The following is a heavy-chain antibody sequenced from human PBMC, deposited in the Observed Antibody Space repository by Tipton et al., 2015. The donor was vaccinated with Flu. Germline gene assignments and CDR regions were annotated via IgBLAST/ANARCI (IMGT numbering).Heavy chain of an antibody. CDR3: ARGASSGWFDP. D-gene: IGHD2-8*02. J-gene: IGHJ5*02. CDR1: GGSIIRSDYY. V-gene: IGHV4-39*07. Sequence: TLSLTCTVSGGSIIRSDYYWGWIRQPPGKGLEWIGSIYLSVSTDYNPTLKSPVTILLDTSKNQFSLKLSSVTAADTAVYYCARGASSGWFDPWGQGTLVTVSS. CDR2: IYLSVST.